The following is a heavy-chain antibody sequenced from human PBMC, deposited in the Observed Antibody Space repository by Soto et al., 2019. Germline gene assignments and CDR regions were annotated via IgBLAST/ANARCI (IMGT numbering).Heavy chain of an antibody. CDR1: GFTFSSYS. D-gene: IGHD6-13*01. Sequence: GGSLRLSCAASGFTFSSYSMNWVRQAPGKGLEWVSYISSSSSTIYYADSVKGRFTISRDNAKNSLYLQMNSLRDEDTAVYYCARGNSVPYSSSWYNRVSQLDYWGQGTLVTVSS. V-gene: IGHV3-48*02. CDR3: ARGNSVPYSSSWYNRVSQLDY. J-gene: IGHJ4*02. CDR2: ISSSSSTI.